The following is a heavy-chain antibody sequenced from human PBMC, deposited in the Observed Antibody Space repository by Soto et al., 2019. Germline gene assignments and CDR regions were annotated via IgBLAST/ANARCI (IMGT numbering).Heavy chain of an antibody. Sequence: ASVKVSCKASGYTFTSYGISWVRQAPGQGLEWMGWISAYNGNTNYAQKLQGRVTMTTDTSTSTAYMELRSLRSDDTAVYYCARGRLGDSGRYFLFSFDYWGQGPLVTVST. V-gene: IGHV1-18*01. J-gene: IGHJ4*02. D-gene: IGHD1-26*01. CDR3: ARGRLGDSGRYFLFSFDY. CDR1: GYTFTSYG. CDR2: ISAYNGNT.